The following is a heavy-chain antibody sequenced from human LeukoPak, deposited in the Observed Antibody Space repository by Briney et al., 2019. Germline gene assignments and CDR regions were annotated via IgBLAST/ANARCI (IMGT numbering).Heavy chain of an antibody. Sequence: GGSLRLSCAASGFTFSSYAMSWVRQAPGKGLEWVSGISAGGSSTYYADSVKGWFTISRDNSENTLYLQMNSLRAEDTAVYYCAKDRDGGVTTRAKGFDYWGQGTLVTVSS. V-gene: IGHV3-23*01. CDR2: ISAGGSST. D-gene: IGHD4-11*01. CDR3: AKDRDGGVTTRAKGFDY. CDR1: GFTFSSYA. J-gene: IGHJ4*02.